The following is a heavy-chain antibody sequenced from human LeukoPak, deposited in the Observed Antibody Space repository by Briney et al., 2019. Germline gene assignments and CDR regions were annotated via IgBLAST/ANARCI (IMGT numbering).Heavy chain of an antibody. CDR3: AKKPSPLLWFRELYPYYFDY. Sequence: GGSLRLSCAASGFTFSSYAMSWVRQAPGKGLEWVSAISGSGGSTYYADSVKGRFTISRDNSKNTLYLQMNSLRAEDTAVYYCAKKPSPLLWFRELYPYYFDYWGHVILVTVSS. V-gene: IGHV3-23*01. J-gene: IGHJ4*01. D-gene: IGHD3-10*01. CDR1: GFTFSSYA. CDR2: ISGSGGST.